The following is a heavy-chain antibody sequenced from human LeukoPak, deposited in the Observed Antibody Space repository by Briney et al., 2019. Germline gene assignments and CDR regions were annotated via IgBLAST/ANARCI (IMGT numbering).Heavy chain of an antibody. Sequence: SQTLSLTCTVSGGSISTSGYDWSWIRQHPGKGPEWIGYIYYSGATYYNPSLKSRVTISVDMSQDQFSLRLSSVTAADTAVYYCARVGDYGDYVYFQHWGQGTLVTVSS. CDR3: ARVGDYGDYVYFQH. CDR2: IYYSGAT. CDR1: GGSISTSGYD. D-gene: IGHD4-17*01. J-gene: IGHJ1*01. V-gene: IGHV4-31*03.